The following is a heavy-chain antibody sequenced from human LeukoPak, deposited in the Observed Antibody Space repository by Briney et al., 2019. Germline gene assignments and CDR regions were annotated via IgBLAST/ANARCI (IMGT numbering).Heavy chain of an antibody. CDR3: ARFYTTSQYGSGYMDV. CDR1: GYSISSGYY. Sequence: SETLSLTCDVSGYSISSGYYWGWIRQPPGKGLEWIGSIYHSGSTYYNPSLKSRVTIAVDTSKTQFSLKLSSVTAADTAVYYCARFYTTSQYGSGYMDVWGKGTTVTVSS. J-gene: IGHJ6*03. D-gene: IGHD3-10*01. V-gene: IGHV4-38-2*01. CDR2: IYHSGST.